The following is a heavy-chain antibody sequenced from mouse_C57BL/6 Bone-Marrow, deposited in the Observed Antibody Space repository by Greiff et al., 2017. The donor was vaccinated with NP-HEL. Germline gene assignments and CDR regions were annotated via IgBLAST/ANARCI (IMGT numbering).Heavy chain of an antibody. CDR3: ARHYGSRRGNFDV. V-gene: IGHV1-55*01. Sequence: QVQLQQPGAELVKPGASVKMSCKASGYTFTSYWITWVKQRPGQGLEWIGDIYPGSGSTNYNEKFKSKATLTVDTSSSTAYMQLSSLTSEDSAVYYCARHYGSRRGNFDVWGTGTTVTVSS. J-gene: IGHJ1*03. CDR2: IYPGSGST. D-gene: IGHD1-1*01. CDR1: GYTFTSYW.